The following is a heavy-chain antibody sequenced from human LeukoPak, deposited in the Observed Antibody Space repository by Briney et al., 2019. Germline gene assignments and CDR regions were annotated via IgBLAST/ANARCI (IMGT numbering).Heavy chain of an antibody. CDR2: ISSNGRTT. Sequence: GGSLRLSCAASGFTFSNYEMNWVRQAPGKGLEWISYISSNGRTTYYADSVRGRFTISRDNTKESVYLQRNSLGVEDTAVYYCAIMTFPLEDWGQGTLVTVSS. CDR1: GFTFSNYE. D-gene: IGHD2-8*01. V-gene: IGHV3-48*03. J-gene: IGHJ4*02. CDR3: AIMTFPLED.